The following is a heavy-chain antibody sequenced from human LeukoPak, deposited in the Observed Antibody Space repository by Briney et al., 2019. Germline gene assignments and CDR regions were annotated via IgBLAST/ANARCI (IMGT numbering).Heavy chain of an antibody. V-gene: IGHV3-53*01. Sequence: SGGSLRLSCAASGFTVSSNYMSWVRQAPGKGLEWVSVIYSGGSTYYADSLKGRFTISRDNSKNTLYLQMNSLRAEDTAVYYCAREGQPHDAFDIWGQGTMVTVSS. CDR1: GFTVSSNY. J-gene: IGHJ3*02. CDR2: IYSGGST. CDR3: AREGQPHDAFDI. D-gene: IGHD6-13*01.